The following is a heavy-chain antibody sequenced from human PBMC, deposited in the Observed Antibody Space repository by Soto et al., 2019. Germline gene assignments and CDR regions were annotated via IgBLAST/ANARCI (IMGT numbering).Heavy chain of an antibody. D-gene: IGHD2-21*02. CDR2: IYHSGST. Sequence: SETLSLTCTVSGGSISSGGDSWSWIRQPPGKGLEWIGYIYHSGSTYYNPSLKSRVTISVDRSKNQFSLKLSSVTAADTAVYYCARATAIGYYFDYWGQGTLVTVSS. CDR1: GGSISSGGDS. CDR3: ARATAIGYYFDY. J-gene: IGHJ4*02. V-gene: IGHV4-30-2*01.